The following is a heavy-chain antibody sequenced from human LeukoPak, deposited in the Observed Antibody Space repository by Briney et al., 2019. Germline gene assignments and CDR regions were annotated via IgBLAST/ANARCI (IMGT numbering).Heavy chain of an antibody. J-gene: IGHJ6*03. CDR2: INSDGSST. CDR1: GFTFSSNW. V-gene: IGHV3-74*01. CDR3: ARDGGSSSSVDYYYYYMDV. Sequence: GGSLRLSCAASGFTFSSNWMHWVRQVPGKGLVWVSQINSDGSSTNYADSVKGRFTISRDNAKNTLYLQMNSLRAEDTAVYYCARDGGSSSSVDYYYYYMDVWGKGTTVTVSS. D-gene: IGHD6-6*01.